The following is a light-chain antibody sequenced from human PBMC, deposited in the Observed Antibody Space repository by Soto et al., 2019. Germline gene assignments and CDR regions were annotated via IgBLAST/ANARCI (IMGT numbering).Light chain of an antibody. J-gene: IGKJ1*01. Sequence: EIVLAQSPGTLSLSPGERATLSCRASQSVRNGYLAWYQQKPGQAPRLLIHGASTRAPGFPARFSGSGSGTDFTLTISRLEPEDFAVYYCQQYGSSRWTFGQGTRWIS. CDR1: QSVRNGY. V-gene: IGKV3-20*01. CDR2: GAS. CDR3: QQYGSSRWT.